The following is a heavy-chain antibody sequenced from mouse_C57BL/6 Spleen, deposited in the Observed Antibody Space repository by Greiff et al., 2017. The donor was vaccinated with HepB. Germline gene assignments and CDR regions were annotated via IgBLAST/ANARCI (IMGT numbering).Heavy chain of an antibody. CDR1: GYTFTSYW. Sequence: VQLQQPGAELVKPGASVKLSCKASGYTFTSYWMQWVKQRPGQGLEWIGEIDPSDSYTNYNQKFKGKATLTVDTSSSTAYMQLSSLTSEDSAVYYCARRLRDYFDYWGQGTTLTVSS. J-gene: IGHJ2*01. V-gene: IGHV1-50*01. CDR3: ARRLRDYFDY. D-gene: IGHD2-4*01. CDR2: IDPSDSYT.